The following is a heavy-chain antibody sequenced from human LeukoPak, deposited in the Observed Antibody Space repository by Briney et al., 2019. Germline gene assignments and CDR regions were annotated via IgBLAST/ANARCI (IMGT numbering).Heavy chain of an antibody. CDR3: ASTVYYDSSGYFLDY. CDR1: GGSISSYY. Sequence: SETLSLTCTVSGGSISSYYWSWIRQPPGKGLEWIGYIYYSGSTNYNPSLKSRVTISVDTSKNQFSLKLSSVTAADTAVYYCASTVYYDSSGYFLDYWGQGILVTVSS. D-gene: IGHD3-22*01. V-gene: IGHV4-59*12. J-gene: IGHJ4*02. CDR2: IYYSGST.